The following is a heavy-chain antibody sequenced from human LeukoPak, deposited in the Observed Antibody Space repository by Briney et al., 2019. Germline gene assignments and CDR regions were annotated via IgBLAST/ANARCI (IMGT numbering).Heavy chain of an antibody. CDR3: ARLLSSSSGYYYYYMDV. Sequence: GESLKISWNGSGYSFTSYWIGWVRQMPGKGLEWRGIIYPGDSDTRYSPSFQGQVTISADKSISTAYLQWSSLKASVTAMYYCARLLSSSSGYYYYYMDVWGKGTTVTVSS. CDR1: GYSFTSYW. CDR2: IYPGDSDT. D-gene: IGHD6-6*01. V-gene: IGHV5-51*01. J-gene: IGHJ6*03.